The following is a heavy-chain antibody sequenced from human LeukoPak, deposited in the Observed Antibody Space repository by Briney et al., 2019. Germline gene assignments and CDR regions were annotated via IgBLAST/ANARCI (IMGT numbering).Heavy chain of an antibody. CDR3: ARDHNYGSDY. V-gene: IGHV3-74*01. CDR1: GFTFSNHW. CDR2: IDGGASST. J-gene: IGHJ4*02. D-gene: IGHD5-18*01. Sequence: PGGSLRLSCAASGFTFSNHWMHWVRQVPGKGLVWVSRIDGGASSTSYADAVKGRFSISRDNGKSTLYLQMNSLRVEDTAVYYCARDHNYGSDYWGQGTLVTVSS.